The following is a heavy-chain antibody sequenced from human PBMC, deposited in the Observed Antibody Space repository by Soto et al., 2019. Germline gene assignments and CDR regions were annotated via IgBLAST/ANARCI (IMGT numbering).Heavy chain of an antibody. CDR1: GYTFTNHG. V-gene: IGHV1-18*04. D-gene: IGHD4-4*01. J-gene: IGHJ4*02. CDR3: ARDLDYSNSICVY. Sequence: QVQMVQSGGEMKKPGASVKVSCKTSGYTFTNHGVSWVRQAPGQGLEWMGWISAYNGDTDYAPKFQDRVTMTMDPSTSTVSLELSSLRADDTAVYYCARDLDYSNSICVYWGQGTPVTVSS. CDR2: ISAYNGDT.